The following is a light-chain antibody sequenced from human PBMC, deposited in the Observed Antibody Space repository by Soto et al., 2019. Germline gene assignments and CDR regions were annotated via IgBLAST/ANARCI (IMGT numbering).Light chain of an antibody. CDR2: EVS. CDR3: CSYAGSSTYV. V-gene: IGLV2-8*01. Sequence: QSALTQPPSASGSPGQSVTISCTGTSSDVGGYNYVSWYQQHPGKAPKLMIYEVSKRPSGVPDRFSGSKSGNTASLTVSGLQPEDEADYYCCSYAGSSTYVFGTGTKVTVL. J-gene: IGLJ1*01. CDR1: SSDVGGYNY.